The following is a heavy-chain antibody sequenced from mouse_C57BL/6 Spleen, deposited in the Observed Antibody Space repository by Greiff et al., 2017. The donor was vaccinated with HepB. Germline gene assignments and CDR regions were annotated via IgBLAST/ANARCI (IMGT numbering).Heavy chain of an antibody. CDR3: AAGGGYYPAWFAY. CDR2: INPNNGGT. J-gene: IGHJ3*01. D-gene: IGHD2-3*01. V-gene: IGHV1-18*01. CDR1: GYTFTDYN. Sequence: EVQLQQSGPELVKPGASVKIPCKASGYTFTDYNMDWVKQSHGKSLEWIGDINPNNGGTIYNQKFKGKATLTVDKSSSTAYMEIRSLTSEDAAVYYCAAGGGYYPAWFAYWGQGTLVTVSA.